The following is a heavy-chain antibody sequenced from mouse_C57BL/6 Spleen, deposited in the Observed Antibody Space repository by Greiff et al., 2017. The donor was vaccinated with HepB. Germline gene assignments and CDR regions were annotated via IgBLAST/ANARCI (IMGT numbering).Heavy chain of an antibody. CDR2: IRSKSNNYAT. CDR3: VRHDYDYDVGYFDV. D-gene: IGHD2-4*01. J-gene: IGHJ1*03. Sequence: EVQVVESGGGLVQPKGSLKLSCAASGFSFNTYAMNWVRQAPGKGLEWVARIRSKSNNYATYYADSVKDRFTISRDDSESMLYLTMNNLQTEDTAMYYCVRHDYDYDVGYFDVWGTGTTVTVSS. V-gene: IGHV10-1*01. CDR1: GFSFNTYA.